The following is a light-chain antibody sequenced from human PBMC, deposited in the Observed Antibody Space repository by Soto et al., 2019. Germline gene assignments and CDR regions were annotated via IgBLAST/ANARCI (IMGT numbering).Light chain of an antibody. CDR2: QAS. Sequence: DIQMTQSPSTLSASVGDRVTITCRASQHIDTWLAWYQQRPGRVPKLLISQASTLHNGVPSRFSGSGSGTEFTLTISSLQPDDFATYFCQQYHTYWWSFGPGSKVEIK. V-gene: IGKV1-5*03. CDR3: QQYHTYWWS. CDR1: QHIDTW. J-gene: IGKJ1*01.